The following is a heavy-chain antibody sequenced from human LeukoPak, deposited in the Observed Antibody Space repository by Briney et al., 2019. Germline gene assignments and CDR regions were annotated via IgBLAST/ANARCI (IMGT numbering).Heavy chain of an antibody. Sequence: SVKVSCKASGGTFSSYAISWVRQAPGQGLEWMGGIIPIFGTANYAQKFQGRVTITADESTSTAYMELSSLRSGDTAVYYCARGGLTTASFDYWGQGTLVTLSS. CDR2: IIPIFGTA. D-gene: IGHD4-11*01. CDR3: ARGGLTTASFDY. CDR1: GGTFSSYA. J-gene: IGHJ4*02. V-gene: IGHV1-69*13.